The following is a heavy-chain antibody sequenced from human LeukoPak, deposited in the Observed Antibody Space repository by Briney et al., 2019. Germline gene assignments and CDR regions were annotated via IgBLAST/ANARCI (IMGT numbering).Heavy chain of an antibody. CDR2: IYYSGST. Sequence: SETLSLTCTVSGGSISSSSYYWGWIRQPPGKGLEWIGSIYYSGSTYYNPSLKSRITISVDTSNNQFSLKLSSVTAADTAVYYCARHPRYCSSTSCAENAFDIWGQGTMVTVSS. CDR3: ARHPRYCSSTSCAENAFDI. V-gene: IGHV4-39*01. D-gene: IGHD2-2*01. CDR1: GGSISSSSYY. J-gene: IGHJ3*02.